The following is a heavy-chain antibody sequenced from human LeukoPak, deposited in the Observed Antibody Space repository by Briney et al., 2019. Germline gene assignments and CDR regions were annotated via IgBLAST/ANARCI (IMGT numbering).Heavy chain of an antibody. D-gene: IGHD5-18*01. J-gene: IGHJ4*02. V-gene: IGHV3-30*02. Sequence: GGSLRLSCAASGCTFSTYGMHWVRQAPGKGLEWVAFIRHDGNNKYYADSVKGRFTISRDNSKNTLFLQMSSLRAEDTTVYYCAKDGSGYGYPYYFDYWGQGTLVTVSS. CDR1: GCTFSTYG. CDR2: IRHDGNNK. CDR3: AKDGSGYGYPYYFDY.